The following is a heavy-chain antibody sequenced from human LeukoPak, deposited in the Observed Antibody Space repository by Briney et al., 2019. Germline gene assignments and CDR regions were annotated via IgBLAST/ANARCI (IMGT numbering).Heavy chain of an antibody. V-gene: IGHV3-30*18. CDR3: AKYGDYQNWFDP. CDR2: ISYDGSNK. Sequence: GRSLRLSCAASGFTFSSYGMHWVRQAPGKGLEWVAVISYDGSNKYYADSVKGRFTISRDNSKNTLYLQMNSLRAEDTAVYYCAKYGDYQNWFDPWGQGTLVTVSS. CDR1: GFTFSSYG. D-gene: IGHD4-17*01. J-gene: IGHJ5*02.